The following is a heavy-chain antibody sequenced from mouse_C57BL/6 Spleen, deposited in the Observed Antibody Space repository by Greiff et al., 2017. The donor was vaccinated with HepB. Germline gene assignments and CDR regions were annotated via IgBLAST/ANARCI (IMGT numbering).Heavy chain of an antibody. CDR1: GYAFSSSW. CDR3: ARLDGNPLDCFDY. V-gene: IGHV1-82*01. Sequence: VQLQQSGPELVKPGASVKISCKASGYAFSSSWMNWVKQRPGKGLEWIGRIYPGDGDTNYNGKFKGKATLTADKSSSTAYMQLSSLTSEDSAVYFCARLDGNPLDCFDYWGQGTTLTVSS. CDR2: IYPGDGDT. J-gene: IGHJ2*01. D-gene: IGHD6-1*01.